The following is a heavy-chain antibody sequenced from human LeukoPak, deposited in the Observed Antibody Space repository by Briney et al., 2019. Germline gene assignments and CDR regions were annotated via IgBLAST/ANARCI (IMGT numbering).Heavy chain of an antibody. CDR3: ARARIAAPLLDY. CDR2: ISDNGRTS. CDR1: GFAFSNYE. V-gene: IGHV3-48*03. Sequence: GGSPRLSCATSGFAFSNYEMNWVRQTPGKGLEWVSYISDNGRTSYYADSVKGRFTISRDNAKNSLYLQMNSLRVEDTSVYYCARARIAAPLLDYWGQGALVTVSS. D-gene: IGHD6-13*01. J-gene: IGHJ4*02.